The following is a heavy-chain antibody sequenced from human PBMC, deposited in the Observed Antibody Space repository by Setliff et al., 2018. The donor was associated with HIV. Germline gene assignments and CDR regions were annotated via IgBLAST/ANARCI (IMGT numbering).Heavy chain of an antibody. V-gene: IGHV1-18*01. J-gene: IGHJ4*02. D-gene: IGHD7-27*01. CDR1: GYTFTSFG. CDR2: ISANNGNT. CDR3: ARGGTGRPRPIDY. Sequence: ASVKVSCKASGYTFTSFGINWVRQAPGQGLEWMGWISANNGNTNYAQRLHGRVTMTTDTSTSTVYMELRSLRSDDTAVYYCARGGTGRPRPIDYWGQGTLVTVSS.